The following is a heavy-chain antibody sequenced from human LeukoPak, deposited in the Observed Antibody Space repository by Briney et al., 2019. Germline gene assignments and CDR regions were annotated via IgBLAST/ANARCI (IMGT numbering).Heavy chain of an antibody. Sequence: ASVKVSCKASGSNLTGYYMHWVRQAPGQGLERMGRINPNSGGTKYAQKFRGRVTMTRDTSISTAYMELSRLRSDDTAVYYCARDFSSGWYPKDVFDIWGQGTMVTVSS. D-gene: IGHD6-19*01. CDR3: ARDFSSGWYPKDVFDI. CDR2: INPNSGGT. J-gene: IGHJ3*02. CDR1: GSNLTGYY. V-gene: IGHV1-2*06.